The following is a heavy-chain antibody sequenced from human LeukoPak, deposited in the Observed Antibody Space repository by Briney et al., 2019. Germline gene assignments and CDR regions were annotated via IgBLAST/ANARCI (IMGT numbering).Heavy chain of an antibody. CDR2: FAPEDGET. CDR1: GYTLSELS. J-gene: IGHJ4*01. Sequence: ASVKVSCKVSGYTLSELSMHWVRQAPGDGLEWIGGFAPEDGETIYAQKFQARVTMTEATSPDTAYMELSSLRSEDTAVYYCATPRGYCRSTTCYIFDYWGHGTLVTVSS. D-gene: IGHD2-2*02. CDR3: ATPRGYCRSTTCYIFDY. V-gene: IGHV1-24*01.